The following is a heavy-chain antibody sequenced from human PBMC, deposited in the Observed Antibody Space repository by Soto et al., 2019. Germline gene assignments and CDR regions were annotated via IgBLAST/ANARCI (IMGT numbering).Heavy chain of an antibody. CDR1: GFTFSSDA. V-gene: IGHV3-23*01. D-gene: IGHD3-10*01. J-gene: IGHJ6*03. CDR2: ISGRGGRT. Sequence: EVQLLESGGDLVQPGGSLRLSCAASGFTFSSDAMRWVRQAPGQGLEWVSSISGRGGRTDYTNSVKGRFTVSRDNSKNTLYRQMDSLRAEDTAVYYCGQGSGAEYYYMDVWGEGTMVTVCS. CDR3: GQGSGAEYYYMDV.